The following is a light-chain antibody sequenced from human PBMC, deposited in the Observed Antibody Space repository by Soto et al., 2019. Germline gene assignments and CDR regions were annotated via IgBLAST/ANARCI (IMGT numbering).Light chain of an antibody. CDR2: AVS. Sequence: DIQMTQSPSSLSASVGARVTITCRASESIGSHLNWYQQKPEQAPKALIYAVSSLQSGVPSRFSGSGSGTDFTLTISSLQPEDFATYYCQQSYSAPQFTFGPGTKVEIK. CDR1: ESIGSH. V-gene: IGKV1-39*01. J-gene: IGKJ3*01. CDR3: QQSYSAPQFT.